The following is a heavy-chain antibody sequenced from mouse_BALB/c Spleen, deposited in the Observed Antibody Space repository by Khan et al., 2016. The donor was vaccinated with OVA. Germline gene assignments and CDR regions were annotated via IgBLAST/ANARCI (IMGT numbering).Heavy chain of an antibody. V-gene: IGHV1-31*01. CDR2: IDPFNGDT. CDR3: ARGTFAY. Sequence: VQLQQSGPELMKPGASVKISCKASGYSFTSYYMHWMKQGHGKSLEWIGYIDPFNGDTDYNQKFKGKATLTVDKSSSTAYMHLSSLTSEDSAVYYCARGTFAYWGQGTLVTVSA. CDR1: GYSFTSYY. J-gene: IGHJ3*01. D-gene: IGHD3-3*01.